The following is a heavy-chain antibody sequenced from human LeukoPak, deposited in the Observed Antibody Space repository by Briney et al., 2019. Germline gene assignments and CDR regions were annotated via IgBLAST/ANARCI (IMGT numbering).Heavy chain of an antibody. D-gene: IGHD1-26*01. CDR2: IYYSGST. CDR1: GGSISSSSYY. V-gene: IGHV4-39*01. Sequence: SETLSLTCTVSGGSISSSSYYWGWIRQPPGKGPEWIGSIYYSGSTYYNPSLKSRATISVDTSKNQFSLKLSPVTAADTAVYYCARLVGAGVYDYWGQGTLVTVSS. CDR3: ARLVGAGVYDY. J-gene: IGHJ4*02.